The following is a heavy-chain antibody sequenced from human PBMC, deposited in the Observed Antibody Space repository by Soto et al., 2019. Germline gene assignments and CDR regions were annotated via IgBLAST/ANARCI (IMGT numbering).Heavy chain of an antibody. CDR3: ATKKIDYYDSSGYSY. V-gene: IGHV1-2*02. Sequence: QVQLVQSGAEVQKPGASVKVSCKASGYTFTGYYMHWVRQAPGQGLEWMGWINPNSGGTNYAQKFQGRVTMTRDTSISTAYMELSRLRSDDTAVYYCATKKIDYYDSSGYSYWGQGTLVTVSS. J-gene: IGHJ4*02. D-gene: IGHD3-22*01. CDR2: INPNSGGT. CDR1: GYTFTGYY.